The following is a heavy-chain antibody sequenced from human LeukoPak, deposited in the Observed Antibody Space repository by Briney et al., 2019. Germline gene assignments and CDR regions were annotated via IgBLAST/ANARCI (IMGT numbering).Heavy chain of an antibody. CDR1: GFTFSSYG. Sequence: PGGSLRLSCAASGFTFSSYGMHWVRQAPGKGLEWVEVISYDGSNKYYADSVKGRFTISRDNSKNTLYLQMNSLRAEDTAVYYCAKESSSWYPYFQHWGQGTLVTVSS. V-gene: IGHV3-30*18. CDR3: AKESSSWYPYFQH. CDR2: ISYDGSNK. D-gene: IGHD6-13*01. J-gene: IGHJ1*01.